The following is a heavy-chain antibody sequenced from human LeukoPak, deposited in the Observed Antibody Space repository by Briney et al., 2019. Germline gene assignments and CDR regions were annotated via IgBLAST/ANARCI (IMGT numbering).Heavy chain of an antibody. CDR3: AREYILTGYYGDY. Sequence: ASVKVSCKASGYTFTGYYMHWVRQAPGQGLEWMGWINPKSGDANYAQRFQGRVTMTWDTSISTAYMELSRLSSDDTAVYYCAREYILTGYYGDYWGQGTLVTVSS. J-gene: IGHJ4*02. D-gene: IGHD3-9*01. CDR1: GYTFTGYY. CDR2: INPKSGDA. V-gene: IGHV1-2*02.